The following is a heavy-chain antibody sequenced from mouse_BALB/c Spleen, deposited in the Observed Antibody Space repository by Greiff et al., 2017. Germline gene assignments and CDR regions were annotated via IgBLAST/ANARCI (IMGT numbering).Heavy chain of an antibody. Sequence: EVKLQESGPSLVKPSQTLSLTCSVSGDSITSDYWNWVRKFPGNKLEYMGYISYSGSTYYNPSLKSRIAITRDKSKNQYYLQLNSVTTEDPATYYCARGSGYVGYWYFDVWGAGTTVTVSS. CDR3: ARGSGYVGYWYFDV. J-gene: IGHJ1*01. CDR2: ISYSGST. CDR1: GDSITSDY. D-gene: IGHD1-2*01. V-gene: IGHV3-8*02.